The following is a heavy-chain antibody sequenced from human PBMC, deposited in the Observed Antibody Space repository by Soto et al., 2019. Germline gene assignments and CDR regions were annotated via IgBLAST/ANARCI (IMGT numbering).Heavy chain of an antibody. D-gene: IGHD2-8*02. V-gene: IGHV4-34*01. Sequence: PSETLSVTCAVYGGFFSGYYWSWSRQPPGKGLEWIGEINHSGSTNYNPSLKSRVTISVDTSKNQFSLKLSSVTAADTAVYYCASIHDTVCTDRATLVLEAQGYFDYWGQGTLVTVSS. J-gene: IGHJ4*02. CDR2: INHSGST. CDR3: ASIHDTVCTDRATLVLEAQGYFDY. CDR1: GGFFSGYY.